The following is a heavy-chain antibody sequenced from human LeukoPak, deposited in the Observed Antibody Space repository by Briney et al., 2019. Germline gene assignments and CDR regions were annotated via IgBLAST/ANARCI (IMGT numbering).Heavy chain of an antibody. CDR3: ARAKTLVVVAAMGY. D-gene: IGHD2-15*01. Sequence: ASVKVSCKASGYTFTSYDINWVRQATGQGLEWMGWMNPNSGNTGYAQKFQGRVTMTRNTSISTAYMEPSSLRSEDTAVYYCARAKTLVVVAAMGYWGQGTLVTVSS. CDR2: MNPNSGNT. CDR1: GYTFTSYD. V-gene: IGHV1-8*01. J-gene: IGHJ4*02.